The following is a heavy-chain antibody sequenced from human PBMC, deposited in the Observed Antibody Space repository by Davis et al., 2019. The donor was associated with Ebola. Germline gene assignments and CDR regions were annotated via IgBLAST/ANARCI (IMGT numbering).Heavy chain of an antibody. V-gene: IGHV4-39*07. CDR1: GGSIISSSSY. J-gene: IGHJ4*02. CDR3: ARQRRDGYSDFDY. D-gene: IGHD5-24*01. Sequence: MPSETLSLTCTVSGGSIISSSSYWGWIRQPPRKGLEWIGSIYYSGITYYNPSLKSRVTISVDTSKNQFSLKLRSVTAADTAVYYCARQRRDGYSDFDYWGLGTLVTVSS. CDR2: IYYSGIT.